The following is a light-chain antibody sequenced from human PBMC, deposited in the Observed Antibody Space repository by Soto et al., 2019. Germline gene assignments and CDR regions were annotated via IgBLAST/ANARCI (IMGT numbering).Light chain of an antibody. J-gene: IGKJ4*02. Sequence: GYRVTITCRASQDITSWLAWYQQKPGKAPKLLIYGAFSLLRGVALRFSGRGSGTDFTLTISSLQPEDFATDYCQQTNNFPLTFGRGTKVDIK. CDR3: QQTNNFPLT. CDR1: QDITSW. V-gene: IGKV1-12*01. CDR2: GAF.